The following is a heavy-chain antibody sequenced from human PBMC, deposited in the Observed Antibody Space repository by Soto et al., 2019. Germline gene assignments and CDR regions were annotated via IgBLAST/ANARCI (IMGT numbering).Heavy chain of an antibody. Sequence: EVPLLESGGGLVQPGGSLRLSCAASGFTFNSYTMNWVRQAPGKGLEWVSAISGSGDSTYYADSVKGRFTISRDNSKNTLYLQMNSLRAEDAAVYYCARREYPGFAAPFWGQGTLVTVSS. V-gene: IGHV3-23*01. CDR2: ISGSGDST. D-gene: IGHD2-15*01. CDR1: GFTFNSYT. J-gene: IGHJ4*02. CDR3: ARREYPGFAAPF.